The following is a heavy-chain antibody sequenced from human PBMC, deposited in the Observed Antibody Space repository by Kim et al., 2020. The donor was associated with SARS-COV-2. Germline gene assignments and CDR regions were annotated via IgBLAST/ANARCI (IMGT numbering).Heavy chain of an antibody. V-gene: IGHV3-33*01. CDR3: ARDGGGVLLWFGLDY. CDR2: IWYDGSNK. D-gene: IGHD3-10*01. Sequence: GGSLRHSCAASGFTFSSYGMHWVRQAPGKGLEWVAVIWYDGSNKYYADSVKGRFTISRDNSKNTLYLQMNSLRAEDTAVYYCARDGGGVLLWFGLDYWGQGTLVTVSS. CDR1: GFTFSSYG. J-gene: IGHJ4*02.